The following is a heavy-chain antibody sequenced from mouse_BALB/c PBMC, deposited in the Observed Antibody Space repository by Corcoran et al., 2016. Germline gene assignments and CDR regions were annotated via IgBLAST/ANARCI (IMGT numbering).Heavy chain of an antibody. CDR3: SRDYGSSAWFVY. J-gene: IGHJ3*01. Sequence: LVKTGASVKISCKASGYSFTGYYMHWVKQSHGKSLEWIGYISCYNGATSYNQKFKGKATFTVDTSSSTAYMQFNSLTSEDSAVYYWSRDYGSSAWFVYWCQGTLFTVSA. V-gene: IGHV1S34*01. CDR1: GYSFTGYY. CDR2: ISCYNGAT. D-gene: IGHD1-1*01.